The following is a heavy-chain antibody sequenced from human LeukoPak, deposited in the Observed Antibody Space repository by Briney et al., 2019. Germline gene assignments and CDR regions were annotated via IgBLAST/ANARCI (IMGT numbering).Heavy chain of an antibody. CDR1: GGSISSYQ. J-gene: IGHJ6*03. V-gene: IGHV4-59*01. CDR2: IYDSGSA. Sequence: SETLSLTCTVSGGSISSYQWSWIRQPPGKGLEWIGNIYDSGSANYNPSLKSRVVISVDTSKNQFSLNLTPVTAADTAVYYCARDRVGQQLVGRKYYYYMDVWGKGTTVTISS. D-gene: IGHD6-13*01. CDR3: ARDRVGQQLVGRKYYYYMDV.